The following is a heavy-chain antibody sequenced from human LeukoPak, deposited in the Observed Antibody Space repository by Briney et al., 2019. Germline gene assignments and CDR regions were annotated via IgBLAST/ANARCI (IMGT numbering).Heavy chain of an antibody. V-gene: IGHV4-4*07. CDR3: TRDSSGYDWFYDY. CDR2: IYTGGST. D-gene: IGHD5-12*01. J-gene: IGHJ4*02. Sequence: SETLSLTCTVSGGSISSYYWSWIRQPPGKGLEWIGRIYTGGSTNYNPSLKSRVTMSVDTSKNQFSLMLSSVTAADTAVYYCTRDSSGYDWFYDYWGQGALVTVSS. CDR1: GGSISSYY.